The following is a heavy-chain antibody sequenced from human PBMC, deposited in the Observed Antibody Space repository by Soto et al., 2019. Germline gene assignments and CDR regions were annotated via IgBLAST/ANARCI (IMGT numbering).Heavy chain of an antibody. CDR3: AVFRSSWFGDGRLDS. V-gene: IGHV4-34*01. D-gene: IGHD6-13*01. CDR1: GGSFSGYY. Sequence: PSETLSLTCAVYGGSFSGYYWSWIRQPPGKGLEWIGEINHSGSTNYNPSLKSRVTISVDTSKNQFSLKLSSVTAADTAIYYCAVFRSSWFGDGRLDSWGPGTLVTVSS. J-gene: IGHJ4*02. CDR2: INHSGST.